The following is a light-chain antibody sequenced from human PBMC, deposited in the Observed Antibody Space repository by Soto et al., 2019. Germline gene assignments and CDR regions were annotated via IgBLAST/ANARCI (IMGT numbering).Light chain of an antibody. CDR3: KQASNRPRT. CDR1: QSIHTN. CDR2: GAS. Sequence: MTQSPAPLSESPGERATLSCRAGQSIHTNLAWYQQKPGQAPRLLFYGASTGATGLPARFSGSGSGTEFTLTINSLQAEDWAVYDCKQASNRPRTYGQGTRLDIK. V-gene: IGKV3-15*01. J-gene: IGKJ5*01.